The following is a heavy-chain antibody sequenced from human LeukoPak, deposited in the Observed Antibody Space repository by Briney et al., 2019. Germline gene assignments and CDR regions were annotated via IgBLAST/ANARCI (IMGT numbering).Heavy chain of an antibody. Sequence: ASVKVSCKASGYTFTGYYMHWVRQAPGQGLEWMGWINPNSGDTNYAQKFQGRVTMTRDTSISTAYMELSRLRSDDTAVYYCARDAPAAGIDYWGQGTLVTVSS. V-gene: IGHV1-2*02. CDR3: ARDAPAAGIDY. J-gene: IGHJ4*02. CDR2: INPNSGDT. D-gene: IGHD6-13*01. CDR1: GYTFTGYY.